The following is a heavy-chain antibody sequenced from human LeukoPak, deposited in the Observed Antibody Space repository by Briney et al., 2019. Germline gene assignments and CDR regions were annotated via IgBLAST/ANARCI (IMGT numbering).Heavy chain of an antibody. V-gene: IGHV3-21*01. CDR1: GFTFSSYS. CDR2: ISSSSSYI. CDR3: ARSGSGSFDY. D-gene: IGHD3-10*01. Sequence: PGGSLRLSCAASGFTFSSYSMNWVRQAPGKGLEWVSSISSSSSYIYYADSVKGRFTISRDNAKNSLYLQMNSLRAEGTAVYYCARSGSGSFDYWGQGTLVTVSS. J-gene: IGHJ4*02.